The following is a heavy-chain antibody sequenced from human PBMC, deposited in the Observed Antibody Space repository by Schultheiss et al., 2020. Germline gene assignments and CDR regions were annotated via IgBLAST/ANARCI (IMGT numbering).Heavy chain of an antibody. CDR3: AKEYYYGSGKIGCMDV. D-gene: IGHD3-10*01. V-gene: IGHV1-46*01. J-gene: IGHJ6*02. CDR1: GYTFTGYY. CDR2: INPSGGST. Sequence: ASVKVSCKASGYTFTGYYMHWVRQAPGQGLEWMGIINPSGGSTSYAQKFQGRVTMTRDTSTSTVYMELSSLRAEDTAVYYCAKEYYYGSGKIGCMDVWGQGTTVTVSS.